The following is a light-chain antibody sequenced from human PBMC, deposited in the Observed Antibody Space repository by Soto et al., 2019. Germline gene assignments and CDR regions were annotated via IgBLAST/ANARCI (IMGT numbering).Light chain of an antibody. Sequence: EIVLIQSPGTLSLSPGERATFSCRASQSVSSYLAWYQQKPGQAPRLLIYDSFNRATGIPARFSGSGSGTDFTLTISSLEPEDFAVYYCQQSGYSPITFGQGTRLEIK. CDR1: QSVSSY. V-gene: IGKV3-11*01. J-gene: IGKJ5*01. CDR2: DSF. CDR3: QQSGYSPIT.